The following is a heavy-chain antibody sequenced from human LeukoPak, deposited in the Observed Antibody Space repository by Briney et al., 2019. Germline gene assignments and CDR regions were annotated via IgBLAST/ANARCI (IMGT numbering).Heavy chain of an antibody. V-gene: IGHV1-18*01. J-gene: IGHJ3*02. CDR1: GYTFTSYG. D-gene: IGHD1-26*01. CDR2: ISAYNGNT. Sequence: ASVKVSCKASGYTFTSYGISWVRQAPGQGLEWMGWISAYNGNTNYAQKLQGRVTMATDTSTSTAYMELRSVRSDDTAVYYCARDQESDSLLLDAFDIWGQGTMVTVSS. CDR3: ARDQESDSLLLDAFDI.